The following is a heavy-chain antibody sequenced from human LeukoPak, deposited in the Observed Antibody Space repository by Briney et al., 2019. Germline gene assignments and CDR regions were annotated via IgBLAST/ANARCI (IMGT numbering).Heavy chain of an antibody. D-gene: IGHD3-22*01. CDR2: MDNSGST. CDR1: GASISSYY. V-gene: IGHV4-59*08. Sequence: SETLSLTCTVSGASISSYYWNWLRQPPGKGLEWIGYMDNSGSTNYNPSLKSRVTLSADTSKNQFSLKLSSVTAADTAVYYCARLRAYYDSGGYFDYWGQGTLVTVSS. CDR3: ARLRAYYDSGGYFDY. J-gene: IGHJ4*02.